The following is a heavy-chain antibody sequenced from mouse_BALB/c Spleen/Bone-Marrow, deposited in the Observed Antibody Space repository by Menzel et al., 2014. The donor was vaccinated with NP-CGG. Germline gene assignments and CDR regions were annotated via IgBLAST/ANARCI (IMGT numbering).Heavy chain of an antibody. CDR3: ARSGKVRNAMDY. Sequence: VHLQQSGAKLVRPGVSVKISCKVSGYTFTDHAIHWVKRSHAKSLEWIGVISGYYGDAIYNQKFKGKATMTVDKSSSTAYMELARLTSEDSAIYYCARSGKVRNAMDYWGQGTSVTVSS. J-gene: IGHJ4*01. CDR2: ISGYYGDA. V-gene: IGHV1S137*01. CDR1: GYTFTDHA. D-gene: IGHD2-14*01.